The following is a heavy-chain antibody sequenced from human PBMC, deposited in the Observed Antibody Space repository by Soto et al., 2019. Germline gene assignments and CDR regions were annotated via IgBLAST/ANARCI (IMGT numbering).Heavy chain of an antibody. CDR1: VGSISSDGYS. J-gene: IGHJ4*02. Sequence: SETLSLTCSVSVGSISSDGYSWIWIRHPPGKGLEWIGYLYHSGSTYYNPSLKSRVTISEDRSKNQFSLKLTSVTAADTAVYYCARGAPYSISLYYFAHWGQGALVTVSS. D-gene: IGHD6-6*01. CDR2: LYHSGST. V-gene: IGHV4-30-2*01. CDR3: ARGAPYSISLYYFAH.